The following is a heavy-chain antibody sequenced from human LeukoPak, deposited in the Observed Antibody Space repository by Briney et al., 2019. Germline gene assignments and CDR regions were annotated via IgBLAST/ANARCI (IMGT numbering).Heavy chain of an antibody. Sequence: GGSLRLSCAASGFTFDDYAMHWVRQAPGKGLEWVSLISGDGDSTYYADSVEGRFTISRDNSKNPLYLQMNSLRTEDTALYYCAKDNWVSTRGHYGFDCWGQGTLVTVSS. CDR1: GFTFDDYA. CDR2: ISGDGDST. V-gene: IGHV3-43*02. D-gene: IGHD5/OR15-5a*01. J-gene: IGHJ4*02. CDR3: AKDNWVSTRGHYGFDC.